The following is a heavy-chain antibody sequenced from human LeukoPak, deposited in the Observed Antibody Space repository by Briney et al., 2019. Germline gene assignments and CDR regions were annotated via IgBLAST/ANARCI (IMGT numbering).Heavy chain of an antibody. CDR2: INAGNGNT. CDR1: GYTFTSDA. D-gene: IGHD6-13*01. CDR3: ARDLSGIAARD. J-gene: IGHJ4*02. Sequence: GASVKVSCKASGYTFTSDAMHWVRQAPGQRLEWMGWINAGNGNTKYSQKFQGRVTITRDTSASTAYMELSSLRSEDTAVYYCARDLSGIAARDWGQGTLVTVSS. V-gene: IGHV1-3*01.